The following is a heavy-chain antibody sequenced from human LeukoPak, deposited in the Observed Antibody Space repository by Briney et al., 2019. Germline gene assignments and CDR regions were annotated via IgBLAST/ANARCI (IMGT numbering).Heavy chain of an antibody. Sequence: KTGGSLRLSCAASGFTFDSYSMNWVRQAPGKGLEWVSSISSGSGYIYFADSLKGRFTISRDNAKNSLFLLMNSLRAEDTAVYYCARGDLDTAMVRRYYFDYWGQGTLVTVSS. CDR2: ISSGSGYI. D-gene: IGHD5-18*01. V-gene: IGHV3-21*01. J-gene: IGHJ4*02. CDR1: GFTFDSYS. CDR3: ARGDLDTAMVRRYYFDY.